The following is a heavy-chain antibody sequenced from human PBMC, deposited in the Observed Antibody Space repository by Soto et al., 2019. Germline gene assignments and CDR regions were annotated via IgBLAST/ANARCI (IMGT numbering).Heavy chain of an antibody. Sequence: AETLSLTCTVSGGSIRSYSWSWMRQPPGKGLEWIGYIYYSGSTNYNPSLKSRVTISVDTSKNQFSLKLSSVTAADTAVYYCASSVGEHYYYGMDVWGQGNTVTVSS. CDR1: GGSIRSYS. V-gene: IGHV4-59*01. D-gene: IGHD3-10*01. CDR2: IYYSGST. J-gene: IGHJ6*02. CDR3: ASSVGEHYYYGMDV.